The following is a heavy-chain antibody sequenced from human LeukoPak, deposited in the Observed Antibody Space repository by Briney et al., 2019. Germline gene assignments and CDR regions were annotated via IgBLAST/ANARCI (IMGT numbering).Heavy chain of an antibody. D-gene: IGHD3-16*01. CDR1: GYTFTDYY. V-gene: IGHV1-2*02. Sequence: ASVKVSCRASGYTFTDYYVHWVRQAPGQGLEWMGWINPNNGDTKCAQKFQGRVTMTTSTSISTLYMELSSLRSDDTAVYYCARGDQIYYYYYYMDVWGKGTAVIVSS. J-gene: IGHJ6*03. CDR2: INPNNGDT. CDR3: ARGDQIYYYYYYMDV.